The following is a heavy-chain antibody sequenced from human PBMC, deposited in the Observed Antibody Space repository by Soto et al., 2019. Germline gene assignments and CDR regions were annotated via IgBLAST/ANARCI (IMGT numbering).Heavy chain of an antibody. CDR2: IYYSGST. V-gene: IGHV4-61*01. Sequence: QVQLQESGPGLVKPSETLSLTCTVSGGSVSSGSYYWSWIRQPPGKGLEWIGYIYYSGSTNYNPSLKSRVAISVDTSKNPFSLKLSSVTAADTAVYYCARENSGATGAFDIWGQGTMVTVSS. J-gene: IGHJ3*02. CDR1: GGSVSSGSYY. D-gene: IGHD1-26*01. CDR3: ARENSGATGAFDI.